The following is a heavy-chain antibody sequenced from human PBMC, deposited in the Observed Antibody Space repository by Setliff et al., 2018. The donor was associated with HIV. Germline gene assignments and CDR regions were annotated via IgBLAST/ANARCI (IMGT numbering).Heavy chain of an antibody. CDR3: AKGGYSSSWAPNWFDP. D-gene: IGHD6-13*01. V-gene: IGHV4-61*09. J-gene: IGHJ5*02. CDR1: GGSISSGNYY. CDR2: IYTSGSS. Sequence: SETLSLTCNVSGGSISSGNYYWSWIRLPAGKGLEWVGHIYTSGSSNYNPSLKSRVSISLDTSKKQVSLKLNSVTAADTAVYYCAKGGYSSSWAPNWFDPWGQGTLVTVSS.